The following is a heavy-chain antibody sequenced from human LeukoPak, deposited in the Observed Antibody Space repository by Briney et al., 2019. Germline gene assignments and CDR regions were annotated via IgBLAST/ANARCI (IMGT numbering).Heavy chain of an antibody. CDR1: GFTFTSSA. CDR2: IVVGSGNT. Sequence: GTSVKVSCKASGFTFTSSAMQWVRQARGQRLEWIGWIVVGSGNTNYAQKFQERVTITRDMSTSTAYMELSSLRSEDTAVYYCAALLVGATSASDYWGQGTLVTVSS. CDR3: AALLVGATSASDY. J-gene: IGHJ4*02. D-gene: IGHD1-26*01. V-gene: IGHV1-58*02.